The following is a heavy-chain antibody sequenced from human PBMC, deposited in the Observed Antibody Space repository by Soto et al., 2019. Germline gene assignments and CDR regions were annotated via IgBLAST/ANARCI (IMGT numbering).Heavy chain of an antibody. CDR3: AREEAPQGDSSNGGLDY. CDR2: IWYDGSNK. V-gene: IGHV3-33*01. J-gene: IGHJ4*02. CDR1: GFTFSSYG. D-gene: IGHD6-13*01. Sequence: QVQLVESGGGVVQPGRSLRLSCAASGFTFSSYGMHWVRQAPGKGLEWVAVIWYDGSNKYYADSVKGRFTISRDNSKKTLDQQMNSLRAEDTAVCYCAREEAPQGDSSNGGLDYWGQGTLVTVSS.